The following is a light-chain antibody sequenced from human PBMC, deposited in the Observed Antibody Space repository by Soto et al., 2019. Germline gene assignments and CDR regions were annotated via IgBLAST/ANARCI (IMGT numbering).Light chain of an antibody. CDR3: QQYYSTPQLT. J-gene: IGKJ4*01. V-gene: IGKV4-1*01. CDR1: QSVLYSSNNKNY. CDR2: WAS. Sequence: DIVMTQSPDSLAVSLGERATINCKSSQSVLYSSNNKNYLAWYQQKPGQPPKLLIYWASTRESGVPDRFSGSGSGTDFTLTIISLQAEDVAVYYCQQYYSTPQLTFGVGTKVEIK.